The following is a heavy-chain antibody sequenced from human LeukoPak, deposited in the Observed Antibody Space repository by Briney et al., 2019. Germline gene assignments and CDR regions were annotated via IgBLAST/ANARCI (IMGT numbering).Heavy chain of an antibody. V-gene: IGHV3-21*04. Sequence: GGSLRLSCAASGFTFSDYTMNWVRQAPGKGLEWVSSIGSSGAYIYYADSVKGRFTISRDNSKNTLYLQMNSLRAEDTAVYYCARDDYGGGDYWGQGTLVTVSS. CDR3: ARDDYGGGDY. J-gene: IGHJ4*02. D-gene: IGHD4-23*01. CDR1: GFTFSDYT. CDR2: IGSSGAYI.